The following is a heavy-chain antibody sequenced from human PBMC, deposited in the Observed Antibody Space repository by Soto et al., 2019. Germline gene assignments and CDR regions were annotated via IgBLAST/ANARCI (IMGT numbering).Heavy chain of an antibody. D-gene: IGHD2-15*01. Sequence: GGSLRLSCAASGFTFSSYGMHWVRQAPGKGLEWVAVISYDGSNKYYADSVKGRFTISRNNSKNTLYLQMNSLRAEDTAVYYCARALGDYSDYWGQGTLVTVS. J-gene: IGHJ4*02. CDR1: GFTFSSYG. CDR3: ARALGDYSDY. CDR2: ISYDGSNK. V-gene: IGHV3-30*03.